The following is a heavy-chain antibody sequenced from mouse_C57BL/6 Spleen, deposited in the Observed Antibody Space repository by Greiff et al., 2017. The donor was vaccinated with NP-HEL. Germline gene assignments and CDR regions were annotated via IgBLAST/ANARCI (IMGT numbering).Heavy chain of an antibody. J-gene: IGHJ1*03. Sequence: DVQLVESGGGLVQPKGSLKLSCAASGFSFNTYAMNWVRQSPGKGLEWVARIRSKSNNYATYYADSVKDRFTISRDESERMLYLQKNNLKTEDTAMYYCGRQGGYYVDWYFDVWGTGTTVTVSS. V-gene: IGHV10-1*01. D-gene: IGHD2-3*01. CDR1: GFSFNTYA. CDR2: IRSKSNNYAT. CDR3: GRQGGYYVDWYFDV.